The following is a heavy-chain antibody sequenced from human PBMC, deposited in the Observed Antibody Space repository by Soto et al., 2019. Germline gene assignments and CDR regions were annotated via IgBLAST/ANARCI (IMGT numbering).Heavy chain of an antibody. J-gene: IGHJ4*02. CDR1: GFTFSSYG. CDR2: ISYDGSNK. CDR3: AKEAAAGLPLYFDY. D-gene: IGHD6-13*01. V-gene: IGHV3-30*18. Sequence: QVQLVESGGGVVQPGRSLRLSCAASGFTFSSYGMHWVRQAPGKGLEWVAVISYDGSNKYYADSVKGRFTISRDNSKNTLYLQMNSLRAEDTAVYYCAKEAAAGLPLYFDYWGQGTLVTVSS.